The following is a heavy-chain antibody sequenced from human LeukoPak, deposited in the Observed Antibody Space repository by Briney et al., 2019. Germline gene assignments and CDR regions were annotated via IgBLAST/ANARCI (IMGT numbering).Heavy chain of an antibody. CDR3: AKGSRIGRWLPLDY. CDR2: ISSSGSTI. V-gene: IGHV3-11*01. CDR1: GFTFSDYY. Sequence: GGSLRLSCAASGFTFSDYYMSWIRQAPGKGLEWVSYISSSGSTIYYADSVKGRFTISRDNAKSSLYLQMNSLRAEDTALYYCAKGSRIGRWLPLDYWGQGTLVTASS. D-gene: IGHD5-24*01. J-gene: IGHJ4*02.